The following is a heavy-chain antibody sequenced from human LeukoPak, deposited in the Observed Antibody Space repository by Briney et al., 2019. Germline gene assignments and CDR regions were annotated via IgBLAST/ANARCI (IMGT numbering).Heavy chain of an antibody. CDR2: VYYSGST. D-gene: IGHD3-10*01. V-gene: IGHV4-59*01. J-gene: IGHJ4*02. Sequence: SETLSLTCTVSGGSISTYYWNWIRQSPGKGLEWIGKVYYSGSTSYNPSLKSRVTISVDTSKNQLSLKVSSVTAADTAVYYCARARGSLFFDFWGQGILVTVSS. CDR1: GGSISTYY. CDR3: ARARGSLFFDF.